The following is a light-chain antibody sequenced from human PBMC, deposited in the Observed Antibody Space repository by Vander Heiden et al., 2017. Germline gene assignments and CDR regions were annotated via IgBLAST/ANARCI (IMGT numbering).Light chain of an antibody. J-gene: IGKJ4*01. Sequence: DIQMTQPPSSLSASVGDRVTITCRASQSISSYLNWYQQKPGKAPKLLPYAASSLQRGVPSRFSGSGSWTDFTLTISRLQPEDFATYSCQQSDSTPLTFGGGTKVEIK. V-gene: IGKV1-39*01. CDR3: QQSDSTPLT. CDR2: AAS. CDR1: QSISSY.